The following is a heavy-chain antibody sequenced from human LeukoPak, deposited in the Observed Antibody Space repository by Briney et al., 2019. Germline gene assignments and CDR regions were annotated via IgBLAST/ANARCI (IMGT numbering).Heavy chain of an antibody. Sequence: GGSLRLSCAASGFTFSSYAMTWVRQAPGKGLVWVSRINSDGSSISYADSVKGRFTVSRDNSKNTLYLQMNSLRAEDTAVYYCAKDGGLWVSAHWGDSWGRGTLVTVSS. CDR2: INSDGSSI. CDR3: AKDGGLWVSAHWGDS. CDR1: GFTFSSYA. V-gene: IGHV3-23*01. J-gene: IGHJ4*02. D-gene: IGHD7-27*01.